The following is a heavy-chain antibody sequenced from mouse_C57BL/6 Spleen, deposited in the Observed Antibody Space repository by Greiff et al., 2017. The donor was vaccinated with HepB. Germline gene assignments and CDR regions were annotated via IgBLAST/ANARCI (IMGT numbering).Heavy chain of an antibody. V-gene: IGHV1-59*01. CDR3: ARITTVENAFDV. CDR2: IDPSDSYT. Sequence: QVQLKQPGAELVRPGTSVKLSCKASGYTFTSYWMHWVKQRPGQGLEWIGVIDPSDSYTNYNQKFKGKATLTVDTSSSTAYMQLSSLTSEDSAVYYCARITTVENAFDVWGTGTTVTVSS. CDR1: GYTFTSYW. J-gene: IGHJ1*03. D-gene: IGHD1-1*01.